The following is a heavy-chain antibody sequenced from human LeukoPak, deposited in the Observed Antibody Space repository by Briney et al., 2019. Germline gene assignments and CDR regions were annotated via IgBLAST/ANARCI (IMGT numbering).Heavy chain of an antibody. CDR1: GFTFSGFA. J-gene: IGHJ4*02. V-gene: IGHV3-23*01. CDR2: ISRSGEST. D-gene: IGHD3-16*01. Sequence: GGSLRLSCAASGFTFSGFAMSWIRQAPGKGLEWVSSISRSGESTFYADSVRGRFTISRDNSKNTVSLQMESLRAEDTALYYCVKDYAVGSIDYWGQGTLVTVSS. CDR3: VKDYAVGSIDY.